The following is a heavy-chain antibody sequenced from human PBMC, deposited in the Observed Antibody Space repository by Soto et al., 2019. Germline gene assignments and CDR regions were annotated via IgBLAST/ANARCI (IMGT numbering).Heavy chain of an antibody. Sequence: GGSLRLSCEATGFTFSSHEMNWIRQTPGKRLEWIAKISGSGSTMNYADSVKGRFTISRDNVQRTLHLQMDSLRVEDTGVYYCARGGLYWGRGTLVTV. CDR2: ISGSGSTM. D-gene: IGHD2-2*02. J-gene: IGHJ1*01. CDR1: GFTFSSHE. V-gene: IGHV3-48*03. CDR3: ARGGLY.